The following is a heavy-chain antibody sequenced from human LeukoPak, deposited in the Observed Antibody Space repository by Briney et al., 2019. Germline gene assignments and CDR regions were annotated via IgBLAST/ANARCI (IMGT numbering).Heavy chain of an antibody. J-gene: IGHJ5*02. CDR3: ARSICSGGSCYFEVDP. D-gene: IGHD2-15*01. V-gene: IGHV1-2*02. CDR2: INPNSGGT. CDR1: GYTFTGYY. Sequence: GASVKVSCKASGYTFTGYYMHWVRQAPGQGPEWMGWINPNSGGTNYAQKFQGRVTMTRDTSISTAYMELSRLRSDDTAVYYCARSICSGGSCYFEVDPWGQGTLVTVSS.